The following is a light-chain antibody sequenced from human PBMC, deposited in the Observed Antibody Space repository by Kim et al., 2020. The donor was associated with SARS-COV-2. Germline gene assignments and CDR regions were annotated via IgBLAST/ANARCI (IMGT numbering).Light chain of an antibody. CDR2: DVT. V-gene: IGLV2-14*03. Sequence: GQSIAISCTGTNSDVGGYNHVSWYQQHPGKAPKLLIYDVTKRPSGVSNRFSASKSGNTASLTISGLHVEDEADYYCSSYTSSITWVFGGGTQLTVL. CDR1: NSDVGGYNH. J-gene: IGLJ3*02. CDR3: SSYTSSITWV.